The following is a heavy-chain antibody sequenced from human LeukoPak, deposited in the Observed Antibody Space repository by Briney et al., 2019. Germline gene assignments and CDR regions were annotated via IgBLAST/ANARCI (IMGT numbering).Heavy chain of an antibody. CDR2: IYTSGST. V-gene: IGHV4-61*02. Sequence: SETLSLTCTVSGGSISSGSYYWSWIRQPAGKGLEWIGRIYTSGSTNYNPSLKSRVTISVDTSKNQFSLKLSSVTAAGTAVYYCARDLGTSWSGYYYMDVWGKGTTVTVSS. D-gene: IGHD3-3*01. J-gene: IGHJ6*03. CDR3: ARDLGTSWSGYYYMDV. CDR1: GGSISSGSYY.